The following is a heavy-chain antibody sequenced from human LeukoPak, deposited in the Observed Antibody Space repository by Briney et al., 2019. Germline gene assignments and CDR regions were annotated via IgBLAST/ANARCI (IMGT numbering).Heavy chain of an antibody. Sequence: HTLSLTCAISGDIHSSISAAWHWIRQSRSRGLEWLGTTYYRHKWYNDYAVSVKSRITINPATSKNQFSLQLNSVTTEDTAVYYCARDISTIVDIVATILDYWGQGTLVTLSS. CDR1: GDIHSSISAA. D-gene: IGHD5-12*01. CDR3: ARDISTIVDIVATILDY. J-gene: IGHJ4*01. CDR2: TYYRHKWYN. V-gene: IGHV6-1*01.